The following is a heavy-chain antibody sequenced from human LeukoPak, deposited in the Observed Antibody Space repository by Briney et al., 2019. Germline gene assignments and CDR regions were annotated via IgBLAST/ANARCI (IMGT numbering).Heavy chain of an antibody. CDR2: ISSSSSYI. CDR3: ARDSYYYDSSGYYDY. CDR1: GFTFSSYS. Sequence: GGSLRLSCAASGFTFSSYSMNWVRQAPGKGLEWVSSISSSSSYIYYADSVKGRFTISRDNAKNSLYLQMNSLRAEDTAVYYCARDSYYYDSSGYYDYWGQGTTVTVSS. V-gene: IGHV3-21*01. J-gene: IGHJ4*03. D-gene: IGHD3-22*01.